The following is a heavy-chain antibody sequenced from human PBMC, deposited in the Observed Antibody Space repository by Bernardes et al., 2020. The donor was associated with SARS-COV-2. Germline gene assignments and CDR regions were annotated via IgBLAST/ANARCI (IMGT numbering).Heavy chain of an antibody. V-gene: IGHV1-2*02. CDR2: INPNSGGT. J-gene: IGHJ1*01. Sequence: ASVKVSCKASGYTFTGYYMHWVRQAPGQGLEWMGWINPNSGGTNYAQKFQGRVTMTRDTSISTAYMELSRLRSDDTAVYYCASQYYYDSSVHFQHWGQGTLVTVSS. CDR3: ASQYYYDSSVHFQH. D-gene: IGHD3-22*01. CDR1: GYTFTGYY.